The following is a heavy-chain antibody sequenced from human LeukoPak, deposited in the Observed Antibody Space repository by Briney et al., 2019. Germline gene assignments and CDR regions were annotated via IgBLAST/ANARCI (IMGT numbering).Heavy chain of an antibody. J-gene: IGHJ4*02. D-gene: IGHD3-9*01. CDR3: AREYYDILTGYCLPYFDY. Sequence: SETLSLTCTVSGGSNSSYYWSWIRQPPGKGLEWIGYIYYSGSTNYNPSLKGRVTISVDTSKNQFSLKLSSVTAADTAVYYCAREYYDILTGYCLPYFDYWGQGTLVTVSS. CDR2: IYYSGST. V-gene: IGHV4-59*01. CDR1: GGSNSSYY.